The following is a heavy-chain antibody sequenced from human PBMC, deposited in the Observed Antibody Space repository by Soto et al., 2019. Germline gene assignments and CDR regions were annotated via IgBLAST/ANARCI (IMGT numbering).Heavy chain of an antibody. Sequence: ASVKVSCKASGGTFSSYTISWVRQAPGQGLEWMGRIIPILGIANYAQKFQGRVTITADKSTSTAYMELSSLRSEDTAVYYCARESHQLAYYYYYYMDVWGKGTTVTVSS. CDR3: ARESHQLAYYYYYYMDV. V-gene: IGHV1-69*04. CDR1: GGTFSSYT. CDR2: IIPILGIA. D-gene: IGHD2-2*01. J-gene: IGHJ6*03.